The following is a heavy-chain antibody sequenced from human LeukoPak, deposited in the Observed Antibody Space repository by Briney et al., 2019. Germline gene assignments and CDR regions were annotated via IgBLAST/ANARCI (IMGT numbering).Heavy chain of an antibody. CDR1: GFTFSSYW. CDR2: IKQDGSEK. V-gene: IGHV3-7*01. Sequence: GGSLRLSCAASGFTFSSYWMSWVRQAPGKGLEWVANIKQDGSEKYYVDSVKGRFTISRDNAKNSLYLQMNSLRAEDTAVYYCAREYPAGYSSSMGADYWGQGTLVTVSS. J-gene: IGHJ4*02. D-gene: IGHD6-13*01. CDR3: AREYPAGYSSSMGADY.